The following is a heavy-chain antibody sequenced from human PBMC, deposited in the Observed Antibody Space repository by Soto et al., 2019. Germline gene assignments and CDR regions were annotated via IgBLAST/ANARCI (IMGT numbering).Heavy chain of an antibody. J-gene: IGHJ6*02. CDR3: AKNLEKGLPGFDCSSTSCYGGMDV. CDR1: GFTFDDYT. D-gene: IGHD2-2*01. V-gene: IGHV3-43*01. Sequence: GGSLRLSCAASGFTFDDYTMHWVRQAPGKGLEWVSLITWDSDNTYYADSVKGRFTISRDDSKNSLYLQMNSLRPEDTALYYCAKNLEKGLPGFDCSSTSCYGGMDVWGQGTTVTVSS. CDR2: ITWDSDNT.